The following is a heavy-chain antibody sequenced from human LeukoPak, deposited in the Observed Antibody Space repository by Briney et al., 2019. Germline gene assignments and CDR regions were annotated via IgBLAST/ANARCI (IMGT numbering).Heavy chain of an antibody. V-gene: IGHV1-69*13. CDR3: AIPWGGAHVLRYFDPSYGMDV. Sequence: SVKVSCKASGGTFSSYAISWVRQAPGQGLEWMGGIIPIFGTANYAQKFQGRVTITADESTSTAYMELSSLRSEDTAVYYCAIPWGGAHVLRYFDPSYGMDVWGQGTTVTVSS. D-gene: IGHD3-9*01. CDR1: GGTFSSYA. J-gene: IGHJ6*02. CDR2: IIPIFGTA.